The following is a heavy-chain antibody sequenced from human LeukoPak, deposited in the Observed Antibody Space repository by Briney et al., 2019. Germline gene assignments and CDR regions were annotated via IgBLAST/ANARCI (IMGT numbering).Heavy chain of an antibody. J-gene: IGHJ4*02. CDR3: ARAEFGVVIPLDY. Sequence: HPGGSLRLSCAASGFTFSSYGMHWVRQAPGKGLEWVAFIRYDGSNKYYADSVKGRFTISRDNSKNTLYLQMNSLRAEDTAVYYCARAEFGVVIPLDYWGQGTLVTVSS. CDR2: IRYDGSNK. D-gene: IGHD3-3*01. CDR1: GFTFSSYG. V-gene: IGHV3-30*02.